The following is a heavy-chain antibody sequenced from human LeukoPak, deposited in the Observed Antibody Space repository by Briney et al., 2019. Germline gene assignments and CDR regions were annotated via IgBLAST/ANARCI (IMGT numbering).Heavy chain of an antibody. Sequence: SVKVSCKASGGTFSSYAIGWVRQAPGQGLEWMGRIIPILGIANYAQKFQGRVTITADKSTSTAYMELSSLRSEDTAVYYCALAPSGVVEMGYWGQGTLVTVSS. CDR2: IIPILGIA. CDR1: GGTFSSYA. D-gene: IGHD5-24*01. CDR3: ALAPSGVVEMGY. V-gene: IGHV1-69*04. J-gene: IGHJ4*02.